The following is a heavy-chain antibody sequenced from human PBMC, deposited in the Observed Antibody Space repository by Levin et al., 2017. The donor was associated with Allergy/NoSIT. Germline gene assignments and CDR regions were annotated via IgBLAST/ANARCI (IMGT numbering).Heavy chain of an antibody. CDR3: ATNGPREQWLVDY. Sequence: GGSLRLSCAASGFTFSSYGMHWVRQAPGKGLEWVSVISYDGSNKYYADSVKGRFTISRDNSKNTLYLQMNSLRAEDTAVYYCATNGPREQWLVDYWGQGTLVTVSS. D-gene: IGHD6-19*01. J-gene: IGHJ4*02. V-gene: IGHV3-30*03. CDR1: GFTFSSYG. CDR2: ISYDGSNK.